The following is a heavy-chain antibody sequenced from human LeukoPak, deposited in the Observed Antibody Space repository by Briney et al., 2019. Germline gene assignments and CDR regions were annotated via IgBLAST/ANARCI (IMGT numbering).Heavy chain of an antibody. Sequence: ASVKVSCKASGGTFSTYAISWVRQAPGQGLEWMGGITPILGTANYAQKFQGRVTINADQSTSTAYMGLSSLRAEDTAVYYCARSGYDYENLDVWGQGTLVTVSS. CDR1: GGTFSTYA. CDR3: ARSGYDYENLDV. V-gene: IGHV1-69*10. J-gene: IGHJ4*02. CDR2: ITPILGTA. D-gene: IGHD5-12*01.